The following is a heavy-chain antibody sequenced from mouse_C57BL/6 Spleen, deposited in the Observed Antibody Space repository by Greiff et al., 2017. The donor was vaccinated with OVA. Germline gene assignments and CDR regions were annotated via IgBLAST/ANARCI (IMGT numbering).Heavy chain of an antibody. V-gene: IGHV3-1*01. CDR2: ISYSGST. D-gene: IGHD1-1*01. J-gene: IGHJ1*03. CDR3: ASTVVESSYWYFDV. CDR1: GYSITSGYD. Sequence: DVQLQESGPGMVKPSQSLSLTCTVTGYSITSGYDWHWIRHFPGNKLEWMGYISYSGSTNYNPSLKSRISITHDTSKNHFFLKLNSVTTEDTATYYCASTVVESSYWYFDVWGTGTTVTVSS.